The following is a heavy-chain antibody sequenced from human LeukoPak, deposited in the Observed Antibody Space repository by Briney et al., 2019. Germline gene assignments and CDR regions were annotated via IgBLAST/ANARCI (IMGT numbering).Heavy chain of an antibody. CDR2: IYPGDSDT. V-gene: IGHV5-51*01. CDR3: ARQGPSQAFDV. CDR1: GQSFTNYW. Sequence: GESLQISCKGSGQSFTNYWIGWVRQMPGKGLEWTGIIYPGDSDTRYSPSLQGQVTFSADKTISTAYLQWSTLKASDTAMYYCARQGPSQAFDVWGPGTMVTVSS. J-gene: IGHJ3*01.